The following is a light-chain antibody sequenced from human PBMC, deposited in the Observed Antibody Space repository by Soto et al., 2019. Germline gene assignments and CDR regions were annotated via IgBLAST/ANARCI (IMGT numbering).Light chain of an antibody. J-gene: IGKJ1*01. CDR1: QSISSW. CDR3: QQFNNYPWT. V-gene: IGKV1-5*03. CDR2: KAP. Sequence: DIQMTQSPSPLSASVGDRVTITCRASQSISSWLAWYQQKPGKAPKLLIYKAPSLESGVPSRFSGSGSWTEFTLTISSLQPDEFATYYCQQFNNYPWTCGQGTRVEIK.